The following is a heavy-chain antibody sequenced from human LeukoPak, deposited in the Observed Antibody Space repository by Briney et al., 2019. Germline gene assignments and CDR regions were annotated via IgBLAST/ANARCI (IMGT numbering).Heavy chain of an antibody. CDR3: ARGSRVYYGSGNGGFDY. J-gene: IGHJ4*02. CDR2: INHSGST. V-gene: IGHV4-34*01. D-gene: IGHD3-10*01. Sequence: SETLSLTCAVYGGSFSGYYWSWIRQPPGKGLEWVGEINHSGSTNYNPSLKSRVTISVDTSKNQFSLRLSSVTAADTAVYYCARGSRVYYGSGNGGFDYWGQGTLVTVPS. CDR1: GGSFSGYY.